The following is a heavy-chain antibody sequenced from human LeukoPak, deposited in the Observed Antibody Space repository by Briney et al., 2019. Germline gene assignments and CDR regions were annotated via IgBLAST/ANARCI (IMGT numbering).Heavy chain of an antibody. J-gene: IGHJ6*02. D-gene: IGHD2-15*01. Sequence: AASVTVSCKASGYTFTSYGISWVRQAPRQGLEWMGWISAYNGNTNYAQKLQGRVTMTTDTSTSTAYMELRSLRSDDTAVYYCARDPPRIVVVVAATNYYGMDVWGQGTTVTVSS. CDR3: ARDPPRIVVVVAATNYYGMDV. V-gene: IGHV1-18*01. CDR2: ISAYNGNT. CDR1: GYTFTSYG.